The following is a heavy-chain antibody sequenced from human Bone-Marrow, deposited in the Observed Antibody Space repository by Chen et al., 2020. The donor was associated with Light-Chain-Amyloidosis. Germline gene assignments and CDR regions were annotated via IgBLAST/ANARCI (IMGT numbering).Heavy chain of an antibody. CDR3: AKIYYDSSGYYFDY. V-gene: IGHV3-30*18. D-gene: IGHD3-22*01. CDR1: GFPFSSYG. CDR2: ISYDGSNK. J-gene: IGHJ4*02. Sequence: QVQLVESGGGVVQPGRSLRLSCAAFGFPFSSYGMHWVRQAPGKGLEWVAVISYDGSNKYYADSVKGRFTISRDNTKNTLYLQMNSLRAEDTAVYYCAKIYYDSSGYYFDYWGQGTLVTVSS.